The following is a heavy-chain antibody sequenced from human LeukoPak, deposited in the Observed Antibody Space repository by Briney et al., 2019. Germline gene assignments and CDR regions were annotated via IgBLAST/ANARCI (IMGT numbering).Heavy chain of an antibody. J-gene: IGHJ4*02. CDR1: GFTVSSNY. V-gene: IGHV3-66*01. CDR2: IYSGGST. CDR3: ARGGTAMVPYDY. Sequence: GGSLRLSCAASGFTVSSNYMSWVRQAPGKGMEWVSVIYSGGSTYYADSVKGRFTISRDNSKNTLYLQMNSLRVEDTAVYYCARGGTAMVPYDYWGQGTLVTVSS. D-gene: IGHD5-18*01.